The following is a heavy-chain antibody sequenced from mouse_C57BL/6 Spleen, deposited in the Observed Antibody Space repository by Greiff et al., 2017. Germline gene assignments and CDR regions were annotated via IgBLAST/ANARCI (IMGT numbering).Heavy chain of an antibody. CDR3: ARSRYFDV. CDR1: GYSFTGYY. CDR2: INPSTGGT. Sequence: EVKLQESGPELVKPGASVKISCKASGYSFTGYYMNWVKQSPEKSLEWIGEINPSTGGTTYNQKFKAKATLTVDKSSSTAYMQLKSLTSEDSAVYYCARSRYFDVWGTGTTVTVSS. V-gene: IGHV1-42*01. J-gene: IGHJ1*03.